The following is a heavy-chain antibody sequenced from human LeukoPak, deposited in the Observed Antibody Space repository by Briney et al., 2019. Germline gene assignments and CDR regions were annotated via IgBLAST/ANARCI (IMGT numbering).Heavy chain of an antibody. CDR1: GGSISSYY. CDR2: INHSGST. J-gene: IGHJ4*02. D-gene: IGHD2-15*01. Sequence: KPSETLSLTCTVSGGSISSYYWSWIRQPPGKGLEWIGEINHSGSTNYNPSLKSRVTISVDTSKNQFSLKLSSVTAADTAVYYCARDEYCSGGSCYSGGGFDYWGQGTLVTVSS. V-gene: IGHV4-34*01. CDR3: ARDEYCSGGSCYSGGGFDY.